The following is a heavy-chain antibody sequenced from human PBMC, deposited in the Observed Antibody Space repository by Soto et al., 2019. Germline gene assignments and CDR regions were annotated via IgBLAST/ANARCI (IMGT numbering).Heavy chain of an antibody. V-gene: IGHV4-31*03. D-gene: IGHD4-4*01. Sequence: QVQLQESGPGLVKPSQTLSLTCTVSGGSISSGGYYWSWIRQHPGKGLEWIGYIYYSGSTYYNPSLKIRVTISVDTSKNQFSLKLSSVTAADTAVYYCARWTTVTNNWFDPWGQGTLVTVAS. CDR1: GGSISSGGYY. J-gene: IGHJ5*02. CDR3: ARWTTVTNNWFDP. CDR2: IYYSGST.